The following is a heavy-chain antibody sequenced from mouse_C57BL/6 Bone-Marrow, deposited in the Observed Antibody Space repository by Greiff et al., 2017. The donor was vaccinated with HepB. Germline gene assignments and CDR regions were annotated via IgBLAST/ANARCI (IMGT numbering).Heavy chain of an antibody. CDR2: IDPSDSYT. J-gene: IGHJ2*01. CDR3: ARGGTGDY. CDR1: GYTFTSYW. V-gene: IGHV1-50*01. D-gene: IGHD3-3*01. Sequence: VKLQQPGAELVKPGASVKLSCKASGYTFTSYWMQWVKQRPGQGLEWIGEIDPSDSYTNYNQKFKGKATLTVDTSSSTAYMQLSSLTSEDSAVYYCARGGTGDYWGQGTTLTVSS.